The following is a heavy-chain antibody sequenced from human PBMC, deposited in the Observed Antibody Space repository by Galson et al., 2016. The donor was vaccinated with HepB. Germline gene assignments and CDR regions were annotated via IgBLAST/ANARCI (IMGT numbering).Heavy chain of an antibody. CDR1: GFTFSSCA. Sequence: SLRLSCAASGFTFSSCAMSWVRQAPGKGLEWVSSISSNGDETYYADSVKGRFAISRDNSESTLHPQMSSLGAEDTAVYYCAKRPSGTWGPFDYWGQGNLVIVSS. V-gene: IGHV3-23*05. CDR2: ISSNGDET. D-gene: IGHD1-1*01. CDR3: AKRPSGTWGPFDY. J-gene: IGHJ4*02.